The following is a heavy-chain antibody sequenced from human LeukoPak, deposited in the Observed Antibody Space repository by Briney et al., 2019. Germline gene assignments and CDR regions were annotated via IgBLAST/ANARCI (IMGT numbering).Heavy chain of an antibody. J-gene: IGHJ4*02. D-gene: IGHD6-6*01. CDR2: ISGSGGST. Sequence: GGSLRLSCAASGFTFRSYAMNWVRQAPGKGLEWVSSISGSGGSTYYADSAKGRFTISRDNSKNTLYLQMNSLRADDTAVYYCVKSGAARFDYWGQGTLVTVSS. CDR3: VKSGAARFDY. V-gene: IGHV3-23*01. CDR1: GFTFRSYA.